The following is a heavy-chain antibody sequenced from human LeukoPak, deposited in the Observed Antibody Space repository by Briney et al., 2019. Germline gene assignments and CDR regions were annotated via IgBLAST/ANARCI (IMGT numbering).Heavy chain of an antibody. CDR2: ISNDARRT. J-gene: IGHJ5*02. Sequence: GGSLRLSCAASGFTFSIYAMSWVRQAPGKGLERVSSISNDARRTYYPDSVKGRFTISRDNSKNTVYLQMNSLRADDTAVYSCAKGGLGAVDYFDPWGQGTLVTDSS. V-gene: IGHV3-23*01. D-gene: IGHD6-19*01. CDR1: GFTFSIYA. CDR3: AKGGLGAVDYFDP.